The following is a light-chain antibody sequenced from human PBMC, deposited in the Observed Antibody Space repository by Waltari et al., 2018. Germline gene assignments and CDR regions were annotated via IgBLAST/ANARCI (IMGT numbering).Light chain of an antibody. CDR1: QSVSSSY. CDR2: GAS. V-gene: IGKV3-20*01. CDR3: QQYGSSPRT. J-gene: IGKJ1*01. Sequence: EIVLTQSPGTLSLSPGERATLSCRASQSVSSSYLAWYQQKPGQPPHLLIYGASSRATGIPDRFSGSGSGTDFTLTISRLEPEDFAVYYCQQYGSSPRTFGQGTKVEIK.